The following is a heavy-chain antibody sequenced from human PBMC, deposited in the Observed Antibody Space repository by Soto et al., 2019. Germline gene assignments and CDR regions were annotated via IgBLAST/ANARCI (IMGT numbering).Heavy chain of an antibody. Sequence: QVQLVQSGAEVKKPGASVKVSCKASGYTFTGYFMHWVRQAPGQGLKWMGWINSNSGATKYAQKFQGRVTLSRDTSISTAYMELSGLRSDDTAVYYCARGGGTILAPLPWGQGTLVTVSS. J-gene: IGHJ5*02. V-gene: IGHV1-2*02. CDR2: INSNSGAT. CDR3: ARGGGTILAPLP. D-gene: IGHD3-3*01. CDR1: GYTFTGYF.